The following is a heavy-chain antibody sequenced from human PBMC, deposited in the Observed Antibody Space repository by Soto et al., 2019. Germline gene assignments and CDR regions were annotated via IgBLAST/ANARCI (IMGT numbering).Heavy chain of an antibody. D-gene: IGHD1-1*01. CDR3: VHTSGWQHTT. CDR1: GFSLSTSEVG. J-gene: IGHJ5*02. Sequence: QITVKESGPTLVKPTQTLTLSCTFSGFSLSTSEVGVAWIRQPPGKALEWLALLYWNDDNRYSPSLKNRLTIPKDTSKNQVILTMINMDPVDTATYYCVHTSGWQHTTWGQGTLVTVSS. CDR2: LYWNDDN. V-gene: IGHV2-5*01.